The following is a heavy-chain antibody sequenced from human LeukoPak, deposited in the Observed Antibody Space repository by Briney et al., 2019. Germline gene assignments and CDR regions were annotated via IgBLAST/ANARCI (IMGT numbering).Heavy chain of an antibody. J-gene: IGHJ6*03. CDR3: ARDLHRVVVRGVPHYYNYMDV. V-gene: IGHV1-18*01. CDR1: GYTFTSYG. D-gene: IGHD3-10*01. Sequence: ASVKVSCKASGYTFTSYGISWVRQAPGQGLEWMGWISTYNGNTNYAQKLQGGVTMTTDTSTSTAYMELRSLRSDDTAVYYCARDLHRVVVRGVPHYYNYMDVWGKGTTVTISS. CDR2: ISTYNGNT.